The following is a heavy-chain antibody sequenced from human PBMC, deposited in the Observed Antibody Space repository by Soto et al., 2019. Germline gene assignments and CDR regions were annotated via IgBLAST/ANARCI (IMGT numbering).Heavy chain of an antibody. J-gene: IGHJ5*02. D-gene: IGHD3-10*01. CDR1: GFTFSSYS. V-gene: IGHV3-21*01. Sequence: GGSLRLSCAASGFTFSSYSMNWVRQAPGRGLEWVSSISSSSSYIYYADSVKGRFTISRDNAKNSLYLQMNSLRAEDTAVYYCARSRGYYYGSGSYSRTWGQGTLVTVSS. CDR2: ISSSSSYI. CDR3: ARSRGYYYGSGSYSRT.